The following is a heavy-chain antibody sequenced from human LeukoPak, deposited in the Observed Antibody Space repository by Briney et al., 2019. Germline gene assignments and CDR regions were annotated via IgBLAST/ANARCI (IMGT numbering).Heavy chain of an antibody. CDR1: AYSISSGYY. Sequence: SETLSLTCAVSAYSISSGYYWGWIRQPPGKGLEWIGSIYHSGSTYYNPSLNSRVTISLDTSKNQFSLNLRSVTAADTAMYYCARASGSGPYYPLDYWGQGTLVTVSS. V-gene: IGHV4-38-2*01. D-gene: IGHD3-10*01. CDR3: ARASGSGPYYPLDY. J-gene: IGHJ4*02. CDR2: IYHSGST.